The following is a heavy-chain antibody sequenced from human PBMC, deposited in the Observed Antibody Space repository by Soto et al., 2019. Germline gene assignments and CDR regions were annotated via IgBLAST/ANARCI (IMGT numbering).Heavy chain of an antibody. J-gene: IGHJ6*02. CDR3: ARFVRSCSGTTCYTRADV. V-gene: IGHV4-61*01. D-gene: IGHD2-2*02. CDR2: IYSSGSN. Sequence: SETLSLTCTVSGGSVSSDTHYWSWIRQPPGKRLELIWFIYSSGSNNYNPSLKSRVTMSVDTSKNQFSLKLRSVIVADTAVYHCARFVRSCSGTTCYTRADVWGQGTTVTVS. CDR1: GGSVSSDTHY.